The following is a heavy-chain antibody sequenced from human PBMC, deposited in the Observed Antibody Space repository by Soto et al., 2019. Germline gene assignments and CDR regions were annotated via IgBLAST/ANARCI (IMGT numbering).Heavy chain of an antibody. V-gene: IGHV1-18*01. J-gene: IGHJ4*02. CDR3: ARIRWLVNFDY. Sequence: ETSVKVTCKDSGYTLTSNGSRWVRQAPGQGLEWMGWISAYNGNTNYAQKLQGRVTMTTDTSTSTAYMELRSLRSDDTAVYYCARIRWLVNFDYWGQGTLVTVSS. CDR1: GYTLTSNG. CDR2: ISAYNGNT. D-gene: IGHD6-19*01.